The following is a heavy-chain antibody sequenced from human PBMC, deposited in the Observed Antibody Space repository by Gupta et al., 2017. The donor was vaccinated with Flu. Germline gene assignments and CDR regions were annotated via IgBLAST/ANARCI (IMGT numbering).Heavy chain of an antibody. D-gene: IGHD1-26*01. CDR3: ARGRKYSGSYNDY. Sequence: EVQLVESGGGLVLTGGSLRLSCAACGFTFSSYEMNGVRQAPGKGLEWVSYISSSGSTIYYADAVKGRFTISRDNANNSLYLQMNSLRAEDTAVYYCARGRKYSGSYNDYWGQGTLVTVSS. CDR1: GFTFSSYE. J-gene: IGHJ4*02. CDR2: ISSSGSTI. V-gene: IGHV3-48*03.